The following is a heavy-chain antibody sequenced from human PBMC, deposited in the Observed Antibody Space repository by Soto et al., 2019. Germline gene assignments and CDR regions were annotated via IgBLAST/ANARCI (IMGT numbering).Heavy chain of an antibody. CDR1: GGSVSSGSYY. V-gene: IGHV4-61*01. CDR2: IYYSGST. J-gene: IGHJ5*02. CDR3: ARGSKIGGSYSP. Sequence: PSETLSLTCTVSGGSVSSGSYYWSWIRQPPGKGLEWIGYIYYSGSTNYNPSLKSRVTISVDTSKNQFSLKLSSVTAADTAVYYCARGSKIGGSYSPWGKGTLVTVSS. D-gene: IGHD1-26*01.